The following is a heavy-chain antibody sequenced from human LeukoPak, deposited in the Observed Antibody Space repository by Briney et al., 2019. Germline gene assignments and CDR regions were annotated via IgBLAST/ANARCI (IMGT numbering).Heavy chain of an antibody. CDR2: INHSGST. V-gene: IGHV4-34*01. D-gene: IGHD6-19*01. Sequence: SETLSLTCAVYGGSFSGYYWSWIRQPPGKGLEWIGEINHSGSTNYNPSLKSRVTISIDTSKNQFSLKLSSVTAADTAVYYCARRGAAVAGPFDYWGQGTLVTVSS. J-gene: IGHJ4*02. CDR1: GGSFSGYY. CDR3: ARRGAAVAGPFDY.